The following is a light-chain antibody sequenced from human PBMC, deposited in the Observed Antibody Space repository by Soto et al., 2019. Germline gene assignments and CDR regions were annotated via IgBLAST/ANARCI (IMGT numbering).Light chain of an antibody. J-gene: IGKJ1*01. CDR3: QQYGSSPTT. CDR1: QSVSSN. CDR2: GAS. Sequence: IEMTQSPATLSVSPGERATLSCRASQSVSSNLVWYQQKPGQAPRLLIYGASSRATGIPDRFSGSGSGTDFTLTISRLEPEDFAVYHCQQYGSSPTTFGQGTKVDIK. V-gene: IGKV3-20*01.